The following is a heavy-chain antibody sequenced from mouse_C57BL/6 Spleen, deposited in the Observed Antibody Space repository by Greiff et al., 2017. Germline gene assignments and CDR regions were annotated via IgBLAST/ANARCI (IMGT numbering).Heavy chain of an antibody. D-gene: IGHD4-1*01. J-gene: IGHJ4*01. CDR1: GFSLSTSGMG. V-gene: IGHV8-12*01. Sequence: VKLVESGPGILQSSQTLSLTCSFSGFSLSTSGMGVSWIRQPSGKGLEWLAHIYWDDDKRYNPSLKSRLTISKDTSRHQVFLKITSVDTADTATYYCARSPWGYAMDYWGQGTSVTVSS. CDR3: ARSPWGYAMDY. CDR2: IYWDDDK.